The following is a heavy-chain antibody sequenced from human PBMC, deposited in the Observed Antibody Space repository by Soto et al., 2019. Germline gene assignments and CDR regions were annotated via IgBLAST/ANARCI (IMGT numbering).Heavy chain of an antibody. CDR3: XXXXXXXXXXEYFQH. J-gene: IGHJ1*01. V-gene: IGHV3-53*01. CDR2: IYSGGST. CDR1: GFTVSSNY. Sequence: EVQLVESGGGLIQPGGSLRLSCAASGFTVSSNYMSWVRQAPGKGLEWVSVIYSGGSTYYADSVKGRFTISRDNSKNTLYLXMXXXXXXXXXXXXXXXXXXXXXXXEYFQHWGQGTLVTV.